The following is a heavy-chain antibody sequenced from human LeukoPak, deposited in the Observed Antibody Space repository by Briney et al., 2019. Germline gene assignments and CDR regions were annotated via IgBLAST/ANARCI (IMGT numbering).Heavy chain of an antibody. J-gene: IGHJ4*02. CDR2: IYYRGNT. Sequence: SETLSLTCSVSGGSFSSSSYYWGWIRQPPGKGLEWIGNIYYRGNTYYSPSLKGRVTISVDASRNQFSLKLGSVTAADTGVYYCARDNGDYGFDYWGQGTLVTVSS. V-gene: IGHV4-39*01. D-gene: IGHD4-17*01. CDR1: GGSFSSSSYY. CDR3: ARDNGDYGFDY.